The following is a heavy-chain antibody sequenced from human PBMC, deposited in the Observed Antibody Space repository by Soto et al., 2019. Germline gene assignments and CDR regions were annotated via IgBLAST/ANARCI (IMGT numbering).Heavy chain of an antibody. CDR3: ARSVDSIGWDPIWSDP. J-gene: IGHJ5*02. Sequence: EVQLVESGGGLVQPGGSLRLSCAASGFTFSSYWMIWVRQAPGKGLEWVAHMKQDGRAKNYVDSVKGRFTISRVNTKNALYLQMNSLRAQDTAVYCCARSVDSIGWDPIWSDPWGQGTLVTVCS. V-gene: IGHV3-7*01. D-gene: IGHD6-19*01. CDR1: GFTFSSYW. CDR2: MKQDGRAK.